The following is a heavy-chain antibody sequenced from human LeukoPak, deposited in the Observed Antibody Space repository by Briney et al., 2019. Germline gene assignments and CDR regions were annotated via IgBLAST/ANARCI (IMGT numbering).Heavy chain of an antibody. Sequence: ASVKVSCTASGYTFTSYAMNWVRQAPGQGLEWMGWINTNTGNPTYAQGFTGRFVFSSDTSVSTAYLQISSLKAEDTAVYYCALIPRGGTNYGMDVWGQGTTVTVSS. D-gene: IGHD3-16*01. CDR1: GYTFTSYA. CDR3: ALIPRGGTNYGMDV. J-gene: IGHJ6*02. CDR2: INTNTGNP. V-gene: IGHV7-4-1*02.